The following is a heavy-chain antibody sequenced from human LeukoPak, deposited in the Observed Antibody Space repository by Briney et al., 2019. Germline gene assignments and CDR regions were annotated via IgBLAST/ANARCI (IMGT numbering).Heavy chain of an antibody. V-gene: IGHV3-23*01. J-gene: IGHJ5*02. CDR2: ISGSGAST. CDR3: ASLLAEYYYDSSGYSDSTGWFDP. CDR1: GFTFSSYA. Sequence: GGSLRLSCAASGFTFSSYAMSWVRQAPGKGLEWVSAISGSGASTYYADSVKGRFTISRDNSKNTLYLQMNGLRAEDTAVYYCASLLAEYYYDSSGYSDSTGWFDPWGQGTLVTVSS. D-gene: IGHD3-22*01.